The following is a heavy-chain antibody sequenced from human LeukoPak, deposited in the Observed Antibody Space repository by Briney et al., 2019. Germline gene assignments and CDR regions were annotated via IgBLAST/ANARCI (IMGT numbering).Heavy chain of an antibody. CDR3: ARFPMDV. Sequence: SETLSLTCTVSGCSISSGYYWGWIRQPPGKGLEWIGSIYHSGSTYYNPSLKSRVTISVDTSKNQFSLKLSSVTAADTAVYYCARFPMDVWGKGTTVTVSS. CDR2: IYHSGST. V-gene: IGHV4-38-2*02. CDR1: GCSISSGYY. J-gene: IGHJ6*03.